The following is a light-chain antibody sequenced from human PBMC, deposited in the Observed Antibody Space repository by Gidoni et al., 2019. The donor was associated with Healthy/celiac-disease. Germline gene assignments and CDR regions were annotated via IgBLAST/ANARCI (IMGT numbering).Light chain of an antibody. CDR1: SSNIGAGYH. CDR2: GNS. CDR3: QSYDSSLSGWV. V-gene: IGLV1-40*01. Sequence: SVLTPPPSVSGAPGQRVTISCTGISSNIGAGYHVHWYQQLPGTAPKLLIYGNSNRPSGVPDRFSGSKSGTSASLAITGLQAEDEADYYCQSYDSSLSGWVFGGGTKLTVL. J-gene: IGLJ3*02.